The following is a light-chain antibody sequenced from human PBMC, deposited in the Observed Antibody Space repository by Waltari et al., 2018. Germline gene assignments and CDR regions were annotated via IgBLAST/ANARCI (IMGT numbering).Light chain of an antibody. Sequence: QSALTQPPSASGSPGQSVPLPCTGTRRAVGWFDYFSWYQQHPGQTPKLLIYNVRQRPSGVPDRFSGSKSGNTASLIVSGLQADDEADYYCSSYAGSNIVFGGGTKLTVL. J-gene: IGLJ2*01. V-gene: IGLV2-8*01. CDR1: RRAVGWFDY. CDR2: NVR. CDR3: SSYAGSNIV.